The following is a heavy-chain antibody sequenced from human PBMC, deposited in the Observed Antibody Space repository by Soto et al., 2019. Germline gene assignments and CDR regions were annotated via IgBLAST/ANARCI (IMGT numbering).Heavy chain of an antibody. D-gene: IGHD1-1*01. CDR3: AKPGHENRNDLDY. J-gene: IGHJ4*02. CDR2: ISSSISTI. V-gene: IGHV3-48*02. CDR1: GFTFSSYS. Sequence: GSLRLSCAASGFTFSSYSMNWVRQAPGKGLDWFLFISSSISTIYYADSVKGRFTISRDNAKNSLFLQMNSLRDEDTAVYYCAKPGHENRNDLDYWGQGTLVTVSS.